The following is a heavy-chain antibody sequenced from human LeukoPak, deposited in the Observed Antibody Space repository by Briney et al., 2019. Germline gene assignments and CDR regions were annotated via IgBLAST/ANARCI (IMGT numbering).Heavy chain of an antibody. Sequence: PSETLSLTCAVSGGSISSGGYSWSWIRQPPGKGLEWIGYICHSGSTYYNPSLESRLTISVDLSTNHFYLKLNSVTAADTAVYYCARGYSGSSPTNWGQGTLVTVSS. CDR2: ICHSGST. J-gene: IGHJ4*02. V-gene: IGHV4-30-2*01. CDR1: GGSISSGGYS. D-gene: IGHD1-26*01. CDR3: ARGYSGSSPTN.